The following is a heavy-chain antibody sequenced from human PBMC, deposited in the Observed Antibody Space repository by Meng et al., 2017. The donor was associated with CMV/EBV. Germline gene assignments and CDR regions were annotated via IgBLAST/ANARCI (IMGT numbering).Heavy chain of an antibody. CDR1: GFTFSSYS. V-gene: IGHV3-30*02. CDR3: AKASMDYSNYAGYFDY. J-gene: IGHJ4*02. Sequence: GESLKISCAASGFTFSSYSMNWVRQAPGKGLEWVAFIRYDGSNKYYADSVKGRFTISRDNSKNTLYLQMNSLRAEDTAVYYCAKASMDYSNYAGYFDYWGQGTLVTVSS. CDR2: IRYDGSNK. D-gene: IGHD4-11*01.